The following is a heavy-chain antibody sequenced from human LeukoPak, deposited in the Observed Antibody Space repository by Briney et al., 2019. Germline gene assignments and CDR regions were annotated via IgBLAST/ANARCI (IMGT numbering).Heavy chain of an antibody. CDR1: GFSFSSYA. V-gene: IGHV3-23*01. CDR3: AKTATRVRGYGMDV. D-gene: IGHD2-21*02. CDR2: ISGSGTST. Sequence: GGSPRLSCAASGFSFSSYAMTWVRQAPGKGLEWVSGISGSGTSTYYADSVKGRFIISRDNSKNTLYLQMNSLRPEDTAVYYCAKTATRVRGYGMDVWGQGTTVTVSS. J-gene: IGHJ6*02.